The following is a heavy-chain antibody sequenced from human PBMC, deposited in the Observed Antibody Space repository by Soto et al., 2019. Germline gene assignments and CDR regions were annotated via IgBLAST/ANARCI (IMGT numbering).Heavy chain of an antibody. V-gene: IGHV3-7*01. CDR3: ASAIAARPARTPFFDC. CDR1: GFTFSSSW. CDR2: IGQDGSEK. Sequence: GGSLRLSCAASGFTFSSSWMSWVRQAPGKGLEWVANIGQDGSEKYYVDSVKGRFTISRDNAKNSLFLQMNSLRAEDTAVYYCASAIAARPARTPFFDCWGQGTLVTVSS. D-gene: IGHD6-6*01. J-gene: IGHJ4*02.